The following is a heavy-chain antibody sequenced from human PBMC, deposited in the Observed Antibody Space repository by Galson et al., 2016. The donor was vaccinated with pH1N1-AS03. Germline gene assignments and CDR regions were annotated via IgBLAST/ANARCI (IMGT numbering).Heavy chain of an antibody. Sequence: QSGAEVKKPGESLKISCKGSGYSFARYWIGWVRQMPGQGVEWMGGIYPGDSDTRYSPSFQGLVTISDDKTFNTAYLQWGSLEASATAMYYCARDGGTDYFDHWGQGTLVTVPS. CDR2: IYPGDSDT. CDR1: GYSFARYW. V-gene: IGHV5-51*01. CDR3: ARDGGTDYFDH. J-gene: IGHJ4*02. D-gene: IGHD4-23*01.